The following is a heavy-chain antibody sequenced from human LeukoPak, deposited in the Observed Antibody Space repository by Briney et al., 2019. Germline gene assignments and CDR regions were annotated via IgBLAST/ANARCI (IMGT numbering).Heavy chain of an antibody. V-gene: IGHV4-39*07. CDR1: GGSISSSSYY. CDR3: ARDTLQADYFDY. CDR2: IYYSGST. D-gene: IGHD4-11*01. Sequence: SETLSLTCTVSGGSISSSSYYWGWIRQPPGKGLEWIGSIYYSGSTYYNPSLKSRVTISVDTSKNQFSLKLSSVTAADTAVYYCARDTLQADYFDYWGQGTLVTVSS. J-gene: IGHJ4*02.